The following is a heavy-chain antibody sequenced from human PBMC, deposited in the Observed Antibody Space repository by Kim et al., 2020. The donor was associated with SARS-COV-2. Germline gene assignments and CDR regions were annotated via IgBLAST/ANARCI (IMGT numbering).Heavy chain of an antibody. V-gene: IGHV4-34*01. CDR2: SGST. Sequence: SGSTNYTPALKSRVTISVDTSKNQFSLKLSSVTAADTAVYYCATMQWLVHWGQGTLVTVSS. D-gene: IGHD6-19*01. J-gene: IGHJ4*02. CDR3: ATMQWLVH.